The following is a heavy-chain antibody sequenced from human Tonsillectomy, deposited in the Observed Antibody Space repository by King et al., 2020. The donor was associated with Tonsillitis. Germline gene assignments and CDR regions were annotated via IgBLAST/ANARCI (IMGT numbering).Heavy chain of an antibody. CDR2: ISYDGSNK. CDR1: GFTFSSYA. V-gene: IGHV3-30-3*01. Sequence: VQLVESGGGVVQPGRSLRLSCAASGFTFSSYAMHWVRQAPGKGLEWVAVISYDGSNKYYADSVKGRFTISRDNSKNTLYLQMNSLRAEDTAVYYCARDVPLHIVATIDAFDIWGQGTMVTVSS. D-gene: IGHD5-12*01. J-gene: IGHJ3*02. CDR3: ARDVPLHIVATIDAFDI.